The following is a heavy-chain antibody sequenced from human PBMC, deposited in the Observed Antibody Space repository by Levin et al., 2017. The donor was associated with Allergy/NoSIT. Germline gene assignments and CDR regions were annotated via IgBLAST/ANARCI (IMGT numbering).Heavy chain of an antibody. J-gene: IGHJ3*02. CDR2: FDPEDGET. CDR3: ATVSPPFSDCSGGSCYHVDAFDS. Sequence: GESLKISCKVSGYTLTELSMHWVRQAPGKGLEWMGGFDPEDGETIYAQKFQGRVTMTEDTSTDTAYMELSSLRSEDTAVYYCATVSPPFSDCSGGSCYHVDAFDSWGQGTMVTVSS. D-gene: IGHD2-15*01. V-gene: IGHV1-24*01. CDR1: GYTLTELS.